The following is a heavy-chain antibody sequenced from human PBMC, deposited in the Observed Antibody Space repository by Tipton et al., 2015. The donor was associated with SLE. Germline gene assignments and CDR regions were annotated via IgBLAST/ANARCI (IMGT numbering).Heavy chain of an antibody. D-gene: IGHD2-8*01. J-gene: IGHJ3*01. Sequence: SLRLSCTASGFTFDDFAMHWVRQAPGKGLEWVSYISSSGSTIYYADSVKGRFTISRDNAKNSLYLQMDSLRAEDTAVYYCVRNGGAFDFWGQGTMVTVSS. CDR1: GFTFDDFA. CDR2: ISSSGSTI. V-gene: IGHV3-48*03. CDR3: VRNGGAFDF.